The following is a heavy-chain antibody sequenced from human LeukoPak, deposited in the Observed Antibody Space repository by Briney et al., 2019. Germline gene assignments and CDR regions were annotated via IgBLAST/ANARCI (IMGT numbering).Heavy chain of an antibody. CDR1: GGSISSYY. V-gene: IGHV4-59*05. CDR2: IYYSGST. CDR3: VRVVVAASAEFDY. Sequence: SETLSLTCTVSGGSISSYYWSWIRQPPGKGLEWIGSIYYSGSTYYNPSLKSRVTISVDTSKNQFSLKLSSVTAADTAVYYCVRVVVAASAEFDYWGQGTLVAVSS. J-gene: IGHJ4*02. D-gene: IGHD2-15*01.